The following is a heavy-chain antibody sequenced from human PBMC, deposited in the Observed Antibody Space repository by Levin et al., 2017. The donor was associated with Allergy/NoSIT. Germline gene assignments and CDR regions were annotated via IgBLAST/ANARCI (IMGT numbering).Heavy chain of an antibody. CDR1: GFTFSSYA. D-gene: IGHD5-12*01. J-gene: IGHJ3*02. Sequence: PGGSLRLSCAASGFTFSSYAMHWVRQAPGKGLEWVAVISYDGSNKYYADSVKGRFTISRDNSKNTLYLQMNSLRAEDTAVYYCARDGSGYDQPRSIRAFDIWGQGTMVTVSS. CDR3: ARDGSGYDQPRSIRAFDI. V-gene: IGHV3-30-3*01. CDR2: ISYDGSNK.